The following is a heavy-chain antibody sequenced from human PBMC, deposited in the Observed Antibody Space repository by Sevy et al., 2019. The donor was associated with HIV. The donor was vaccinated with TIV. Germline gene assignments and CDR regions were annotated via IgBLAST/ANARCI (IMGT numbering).Heavy chain of an antibody. D-gene: IGHD1-7*01. CDR2: IIPIYGTI. V-gene: IGHV1-69*13. CDR3: AREVTGTTYGFDP. J-gene: IGHJ5*02. CDR1: GGTFSSHA. Sequence: ASVKDSCKASGGTFSSHAISWVRQAPGQGLEWMGGIIPIYGTINYAQKFQGRVTITADESTSTVYMVLSSLRPDDAAVYYCAREVTGTTYGFDPWGQGTLVTVSS.